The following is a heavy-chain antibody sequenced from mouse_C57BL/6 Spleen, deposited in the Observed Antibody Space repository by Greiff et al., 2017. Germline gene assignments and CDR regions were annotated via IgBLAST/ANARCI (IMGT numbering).Heavy chain of an antibody. Sequence: VQLQQPGAELVMPGASVKLSCKASGYTFTSYWMHWVKQRPGQGLEWIGEIDPSDSYTNYNQKFKGKSTLTVDKSSSTAYMQLSSLTSEDSAVYYCAREESNYFDYWGQGTTLTVSS. V-gene: IGHV1-69*01. CDR3: AREESNYFDY. D-gene: IGHD1-3*01. J-gene: IGHJ2*01. CDR2: IDPSDSYT. CDR1: GYTFTSYW.